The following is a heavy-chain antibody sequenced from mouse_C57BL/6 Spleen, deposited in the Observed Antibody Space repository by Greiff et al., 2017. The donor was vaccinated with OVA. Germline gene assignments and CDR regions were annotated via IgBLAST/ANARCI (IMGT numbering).Heavy chain of an antibody. Sequence: VQLQQSGAELVKPGASVKMSCKASGYTFTSYWITWVKQRPGQGLEWIGDIYPGSGSTNYNEKFKSKATLTVDTSSSTAYMQLSSLTSEDSAVYYCARYDYDYCAMDYWGQGTSVTVSS. J-gene: IGHJ4*01. V-gene: IGHV1-55*01. D-gene: IGHD2-4*01. CDR3: ARYDYDYCAMDY. CDR2: IYPGSGST. CDR1: GYTFTSYW.